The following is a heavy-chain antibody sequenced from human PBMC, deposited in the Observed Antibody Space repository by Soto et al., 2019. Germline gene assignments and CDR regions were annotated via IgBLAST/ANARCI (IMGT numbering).Heavy chain of an antibody. Sequence: PSETLSLTCSVLDDSISDSSYYRGWIRQSPEKGLEWIGSISHDGHAYYNPPLKSRVTLFADTSRNQFSLKMKSVTVADTALYFCARQVYGDYLGGNWFDPWGQGAPVTFSS. CDR2: ISHDGHA. J-gene: IGHJ5*02. V-gene: IGHV4-39*01. D-gene: IGHD4-17*01. CDR1: DDSISDSSYY. CDR3: ARQVYGDYLGGNWFDP.